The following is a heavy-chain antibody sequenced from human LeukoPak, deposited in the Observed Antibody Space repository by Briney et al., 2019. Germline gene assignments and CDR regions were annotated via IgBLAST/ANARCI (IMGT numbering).Heavy chain of an antibody. CDR2: IYSSGYT. Sequence: SETLSLTCTVAGGSISGYYWSWIRQPAEKGLEWIGRIYSSGYTNYNPSLKSRVTMSVDTSKNQFSLKLSSVTAADTAVYYCARGEHDFDSWGQGTLVTVSS. CDR1: GGSISGYY. V-gene: IGHV4-4*07. J-gene: IGHJ4*02. D-gene: IGHD1/OR15-1a*01. CDR3: ARGEHDFDS.